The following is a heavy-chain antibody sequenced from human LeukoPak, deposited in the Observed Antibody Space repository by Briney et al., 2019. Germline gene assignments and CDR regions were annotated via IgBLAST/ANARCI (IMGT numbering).Heavy chain of an antibody. CDR3: ARGTVSSIAARPPNWFDP. D-gene: IGHD6-6*01. CDR2: ISSSSTYI. J-gene: IGHJ5*02. Sequence: GGSLRLSCAASGFTFSDYTMNWVRQAPGKGLEWVSSISSSSTYIYYADSVKGRFTTSRDNAKNSLYLQMNSLRAEDTAVYYCARGTVSSIAARPPNWFDPWGQGTLVTVSS. CDR1: GFTFSDYT. V-gene: IGHV3-21*01.